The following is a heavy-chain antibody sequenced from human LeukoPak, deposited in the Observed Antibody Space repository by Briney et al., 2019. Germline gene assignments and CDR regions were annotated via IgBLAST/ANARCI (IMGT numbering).Heavy chain of an antibody. Sequence: ASVKVSCKASGYTFTSYAMNWVRQAPGQGLEWMGWINTNTGDPTYAQGLAGRFVFSLDTSVSTAYLQISSLKAEDTAVYYCAAAGSNGFDYWGQGTLVTVSS. J-gene: IGHJ4*02. D-gene: IGHD6-13*01. CDR1: GYTFTSYA. V-gene: IGHV7-4-1*02. CDR2: INTNTGDP. CDR3: AAAGSNGFDY.